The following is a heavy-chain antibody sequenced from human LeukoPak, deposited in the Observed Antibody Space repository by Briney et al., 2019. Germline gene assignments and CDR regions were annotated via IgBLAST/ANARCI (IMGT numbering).Heavy chain of an antibody. CDR3: AKGRGATMDWFDP. J-gene: IGHJ5*02. Sequence: KPSETLSLTCTVSGGSISSYYWSWIRQPPGKGLEWIGYIYYSRSTNYNPSLKSRVTIPVDTSKNQFSLKLSSVTAADTAVYYCAKGRGATMDWFDPWGQGTLVTVSS. CDR2: IYYSRST. CDR1: GGSISSYY. D-gene: IGHD5-24*01. V-gene: IGHV4-59*01.